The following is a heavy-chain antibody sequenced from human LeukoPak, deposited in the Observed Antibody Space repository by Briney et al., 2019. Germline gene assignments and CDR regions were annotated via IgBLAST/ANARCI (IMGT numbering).Heavy chain of an antibody. CDR3: AKDRAYMDV. V-gene: IGHV3-30*02. D-gene: IGHD5-24*01. J-gene: IGHJ6*03. CDR1: GFTFSNYG. CDR2: IRYDGSIK. Sequence: GGSLRLSCTASGFTFSNYGMNWVRQAPGKGLEWVAYIRYDGSIKYYADSVKGRLTISRDNSKNTLNLQMNSLRAEDTAVYYCAKDRAYMDVWGKGTTVTVSS.